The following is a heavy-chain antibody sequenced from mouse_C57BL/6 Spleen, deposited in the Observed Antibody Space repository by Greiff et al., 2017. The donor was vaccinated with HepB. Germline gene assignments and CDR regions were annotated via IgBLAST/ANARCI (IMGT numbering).Heavy chain of an antibody. J-gene: IGHJ2*01. V-gene: IGHV1-52*01. CDR2: IDPSDSET. Sequence: QVQLKQPGAELVRPGSSVKLSCKASGYTFTSYWMHWVKQRPIQGLEWIGNIDPSDSETHYNQKFKDKATLTVDKSSSTAYMQLSSLTSEDSAVYYCAREGFTTVVAGFDYWGQGTTLTVSS. D-gene: IGHD1-1*01. CDR3: AREGFTTVVAGFDY. CDR1: GYTFTSYW.